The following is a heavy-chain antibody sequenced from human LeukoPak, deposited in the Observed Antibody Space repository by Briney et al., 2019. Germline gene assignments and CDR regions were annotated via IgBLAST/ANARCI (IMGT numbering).Heavy chain of an antibody. CDR2: IYTSGST. V-gene: IGHV4-4*07. Sequence: SETLSLTCTVSGGSISSYYWSWIRQPAGKGLEWIGRIYTSGSTNYNPSLKSRVTMSVDTSKNQLSLKLSSVTAADTAVYYCARSRDFSNYGSFFDYWGQGTLVTVSS. CDR3: ARSRDFSNYGSFFDY. D-gene: IGHD4-11*01. J-gene: IGHJ4*02. CDR1: GGSISSYY.